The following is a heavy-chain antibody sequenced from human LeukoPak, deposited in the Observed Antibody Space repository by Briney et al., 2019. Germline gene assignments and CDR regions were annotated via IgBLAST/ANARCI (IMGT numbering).Heavy chain of an antibody. J-gene: IGHJ4*02. CDR2: MSGSGGST. V-gene: IGHV3-23*01. CDR3: AKDLGSWFGELYVDY. D-gene: IGHD3-10*01. CDR1: GGSISSYY. Sequence: ETLSLTCTVSGGSISSYYWSWVRQAPGKGLEWVSAMSGSGGSTYYADSVKGRFTISRDNSKNTLYLQMNSLRAEDTAVYYCAKDLGSWFGELYVDYWGQGTLVTVSS.